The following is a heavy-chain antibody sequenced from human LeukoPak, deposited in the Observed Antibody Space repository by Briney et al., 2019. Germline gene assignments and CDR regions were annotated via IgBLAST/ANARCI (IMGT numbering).Heavy chain of an antibody. CDR2: ISGTGGTT. CDR1: GFTFTSYA. CDR3: AKVSRYYYDSGAYYNY. Sequence: PGGSLRLSCAASGFTFTSYAMSWVRQAPGKGLECVSVISGTGGTTYYADSVKGRFTISRDNSENTVSMQMNSVRAEDTAVYYCAKVSRYYYDSGAYYNYWGQGTLVTVSS. J-gene: IGHJ4*02. D-gene: IGHD3-22*01. V-gene: IGHV3-23*01.